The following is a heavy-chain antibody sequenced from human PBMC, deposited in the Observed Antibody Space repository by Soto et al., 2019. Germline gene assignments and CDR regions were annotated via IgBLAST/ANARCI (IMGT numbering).Heavy chain of an antibody. CDR2: IKSEVGTT. Sequence: EVQLVESGGGLEKPGGSLRLSCGASGFTFSNAWMSWVRQAPGKGLEWVARIKSEVGTTDYAAPVKGRFTISRDDSKSTLFLQMNSLKIDDTAVYYCIADVPESVAYPVDYWGRGTLVTVSP. CDR3: IADVPESVAYPVDY. V-gene: IGHV3-15*01. CDR1: GFTFSNAW. J-gene: IGHJ4*02.